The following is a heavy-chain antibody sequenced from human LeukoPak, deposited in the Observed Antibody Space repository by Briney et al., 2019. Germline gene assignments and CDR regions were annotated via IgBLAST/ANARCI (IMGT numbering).Heavy chain of an antibody. CDR2: TIPIFGTA. CDR3: ARELIVVIPAPTWGRYMDV. J-gene: IGHJ6*03. Sequence: ASVKVSCKASGYTFTGYYMHWVRQAPGQGLEWMGGTIPIFGTANYAQKFQGRVTITTDESTSTAYMELSSLRSEDTAVYYCARELIVVIPAPTWGRYMDVWGKGTTVTVSS. D-gene: IGHD2-2*01. V-gene: IGHV1-69*05. CDR1: GYTFTGYY.